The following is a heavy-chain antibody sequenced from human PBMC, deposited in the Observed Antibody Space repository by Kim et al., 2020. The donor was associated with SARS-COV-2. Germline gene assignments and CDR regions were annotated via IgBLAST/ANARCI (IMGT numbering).Heavy chain of an antibody. J-gene: IGHJ4*02. D-gene: IGHD4-17*01. CDR3: ASALGDYGDYGDY. CDR1: GFTFSTYW. Sequence: GGSLRLSCAASGFTFSTYWMSWVRQAPGKGLEWVANIHQNGNEKYHVDSVKGRFTISRDNAKNSLYLQMNSLRVEDTAVYYCASALGDYGDYGDYWGQGTLVTVSS. CDR2: IHQNGNEK. V-gene: IGHV3-7*01.